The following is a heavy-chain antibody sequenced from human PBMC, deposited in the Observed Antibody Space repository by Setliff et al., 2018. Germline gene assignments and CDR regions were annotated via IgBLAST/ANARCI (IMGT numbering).Heavy chain of an antibody. CDR1: GYTFTDYY. V-gene: IGHV1-2*02. D-gene: IGHD5-12*01. J-gene: IGHJ6*03. CDR3: AREGVDIRSSTDYRYYMDV. CDR2: INPNSGGT. Sequence: ASVKVSCKASGYTFTDYYIHWVRQAPGQGLEWMGWINPNSGGTNPAQRFQGRVTMTRDTSITTAYMELSSLRSDDTAVYYCAREGVDIRSSTDYRYYMDVWGKGTTVTVSS.